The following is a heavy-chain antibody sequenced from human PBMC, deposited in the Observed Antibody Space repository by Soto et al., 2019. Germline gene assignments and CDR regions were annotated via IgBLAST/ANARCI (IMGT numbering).Heavy chain of an antibody. J-gene: IGHJ4*02. CDR2: ISAHNGNT. Sequence: QVHLVQSGAEVKKPGASVKVSCKASVYTFTSYGITWGRQAPGQGLEWMGWISAHNGNTDYAQKLQGRVIVTRDTSTSTAYMELRSLRSDDTAVYYCARGRYGGYWGQGALVTVSS. D-gene: IGHD3-10*01. CDR3: ARGRYGGY. CDR1: VYTFTSYG. V-gene: IGHV1-18*01.